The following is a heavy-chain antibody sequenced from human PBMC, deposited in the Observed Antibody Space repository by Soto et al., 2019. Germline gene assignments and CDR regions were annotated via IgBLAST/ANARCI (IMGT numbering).Heavy chain of an antibody. V-gene: IGHV4-34*01. CDR3: AREPRQPFASGSYDY. J-gene: IGHJ4*02. CDR1: GRSFSGYY. CDR2: INHSGST. D-gene: IGHD3-10*01. Sequence: SETLSLTCAVYGRSFSGYYWSWIRQPPGKGLEWIGEINHSGSTNYNPSLKSRVTISVDTSKNQFSLKLSSVTAADTAVYYCAREPRQPFASGSYDYWGQGTLVTVSS.